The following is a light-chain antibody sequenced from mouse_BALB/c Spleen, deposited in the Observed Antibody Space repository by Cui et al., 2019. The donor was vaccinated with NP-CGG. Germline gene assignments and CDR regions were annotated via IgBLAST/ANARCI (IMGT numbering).Light chain of an antibody. J-gene: IGLJ1*01. CDR2: STN. CDR1: TGAVTTSNY. V-gene: IGLV1*01. CDR3: ALWYSNHWV. Sequence: QAVVTQESALPTAPGETVTLTCRSSTGAVTTSNYANWVQEKPDHLFTGLIGSTNNRAPGVPARFSGSLIGDKAALTITGAQTEDEAIYFCALWYSNHWVFGGGTKLTVL.